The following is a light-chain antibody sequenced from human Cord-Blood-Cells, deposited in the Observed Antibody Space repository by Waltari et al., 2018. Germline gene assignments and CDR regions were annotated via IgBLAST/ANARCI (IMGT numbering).Light chain of an antibody. J-gene: IGLJ2*01. Sequence: SSELTQDPAVSVALGQTVRITCQGYSLRSYYASWYQQKPGQAPVLVIYGKNNRPSGIPDRFSGSSSGNTASLTITGAQAEDEADYYCNSRDSSGNVFGGGTKLTVL. V-gene: IGLV3-19*01. CDR2: GKN. CDR1: SLRSYY. CDR3: NSRDSSGNV.